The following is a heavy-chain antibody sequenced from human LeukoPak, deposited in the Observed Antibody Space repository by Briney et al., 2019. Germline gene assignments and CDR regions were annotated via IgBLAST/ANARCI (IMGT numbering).Heavy chain of an antibody. Sequence: SETLSLTCTVSGDSISSSNSYRGWIRQPPGKGLEWIGSLYYSGSSYYNPSLKSRVTISVDTSKNQFSLKLSSVTAADTAVYYCARFDYYDSSGYYYSFDYWGQGTLVTVSS. CDR2: LYYSGSS. CDR1: GDSISSSNSY. CDR3: ARFDYYDSSGYYYSFDY. V-gene: IGHV4-39*07. D-gene: IGHD3-22*01. J-gene: IGHJ4*02.